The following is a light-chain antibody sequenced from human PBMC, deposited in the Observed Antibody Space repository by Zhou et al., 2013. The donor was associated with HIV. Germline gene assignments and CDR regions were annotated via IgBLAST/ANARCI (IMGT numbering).Light chain of an antibody. CDR1: ETVGRS. CDR3: QQYSSFLLS. J-gene: IGKJ4*01. CDR2: KTS. Sequence: IQMTQSPSIVSASPGDRVTITCRANETVGRSLAWYQQKLGKAPTLLIYKTSSLDKGVLSRFSGSGSGTDFTLTITGLQPDDLATYYCQQYSSFLLSFGGGTKVDIK. V-gene: IGKV1-5*03.